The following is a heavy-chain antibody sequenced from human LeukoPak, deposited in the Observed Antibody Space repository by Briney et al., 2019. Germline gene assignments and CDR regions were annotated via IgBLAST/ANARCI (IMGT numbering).Heavy chain of an antibody. V-gene: IGHV3-48*02. Sequence: GGSLRLSCAAPGFTFSSYSMNWVRQAPGRGRDWVSYISSTGTTMYYADSVKGRFTISRDNAKNSLYLQMNSLRDEDTAVYYCAVEGYCSGGSCYTNWFDPWGQGTLITDSS. CDR1: GFTFSSYS. D-gene: IGHD2-15*01. CDR2: ISSTGTTM. J-gene: IGHJ5*02. CDR3: AVEGYCSGGSCYTNWFDP.